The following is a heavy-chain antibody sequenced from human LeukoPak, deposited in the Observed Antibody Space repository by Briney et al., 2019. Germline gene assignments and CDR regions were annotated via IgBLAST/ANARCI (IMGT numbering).Heavy chain of an antibody. Sequence: ASVKVSCKASGYTFTNYFMHWVRQAPGQGLEWMGIINPRGGSTGYAQKFQGRITMTTDVSTRTVYMEPSSLESEDTAVYYCARRDCVGDCYSNWFDPWGQGTLVTVSS. J-gene: IGHJ5*02. CDR3: ARRDCVGDCYSNWFDP. CDR1: GYTFTNYF. CDR2: INPRGGST. V-gene: IGHV1-46*01. D-gene: IGHD2-21*02.